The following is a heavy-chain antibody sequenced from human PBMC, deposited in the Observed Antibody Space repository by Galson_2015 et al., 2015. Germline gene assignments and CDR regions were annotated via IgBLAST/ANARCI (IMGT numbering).Heavy chain of an antibody. D-gene: IGHD3-10*01. CDR3: ARGTESPHRAFGVPTLVDY. Sequence: SLRLSCAASGFTFSSYGMHWVRQAPGKGLEWVAVIWYDGSNKYYADSVKGRFTISRDNSKNTLYLQMNSLRAEDTAVYYCARGTESPHRAFGVPTLVDYWGQGTLVTVSS. V-gene: IGHV3-33*01. J-gene: IGHJ4*02. CDR1: GFTFSSYG. CDR2: IWYDGSNK.